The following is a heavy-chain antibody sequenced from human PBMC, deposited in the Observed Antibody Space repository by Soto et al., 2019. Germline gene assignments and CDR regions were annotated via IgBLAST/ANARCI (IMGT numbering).Heavy chain of an antibody. D-gene: IGHD3-22*01. CDR3: ARSAYYYDSSGYDFDY. V-gene: IGHV1-46*01. Sequence: GASVKVSCKASGYTFTSYYMHWVRQAPGQGLEWMGIINPSGGSKSYAQKLQGRVAMTRDTSTSTVYMELSSLRTEDTAVFYCARSAYYYDSSGYDFDYWGQGTLVTVSS. CDR1: GYTFTSYY. CDR2: INPSGGSK. J-gene: IGHJ4*02.